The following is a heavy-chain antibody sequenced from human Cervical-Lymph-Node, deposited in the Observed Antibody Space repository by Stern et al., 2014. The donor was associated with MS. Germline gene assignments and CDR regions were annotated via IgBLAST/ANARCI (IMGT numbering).Heavy chain of an antibody. J-gene: IGHJ4*02. V-gene: IGHV1-18*01. CDR1: GYTFTSYG. Sequence: QVQLLQPGAEVKKPGASVKVSCKASGYTFTSYGISWVRQAPGQGLEWMGWISAYNGNTNYAQKLQGRVNMTTDTSTSTAYMELRSLRSDDTAVYYCARVGSSGYYQDYFDYWGQGTLVTVSS. D-gene: IGHD3-22*01. CDR2: ISAYNGNT. CDR3: ARVGSSGYYQDYFDY.